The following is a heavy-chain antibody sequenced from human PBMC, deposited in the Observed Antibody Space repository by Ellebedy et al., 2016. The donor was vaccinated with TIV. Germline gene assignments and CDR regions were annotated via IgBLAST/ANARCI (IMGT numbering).Heavy chain of an antibody. D-gene: IGHD3-22*01. V-gene: IGHV1-46*01. CDR3: ARGHYYDSSGYYNAFDI. J-gene: IGHJ3*02. CDR2: INPSGGST. Sequence: ASVKVSCXASGYTFTSYGISWVRQAPGQGLEWMGIINPSGGSTSYAQKFQGRVTMTRDTSTSTVYMELSSLRSEDTAVYYCARGHYYDSSGYYNAFDIWGQGTMVTVSS. CDR1: GYTFTSYG.